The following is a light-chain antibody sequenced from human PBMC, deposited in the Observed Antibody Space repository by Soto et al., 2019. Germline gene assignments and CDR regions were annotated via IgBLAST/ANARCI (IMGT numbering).Light chain of an antibody. CDR3: SSYTSSATLV. V-gene: IGLV2-14*01. J-gene: IGLJ1*01. CDR1: SSDVGGYNF. CDR2: QVS. Sequence: QSVLTQPASVSGSPGQSITISCTGTSSDVGGYNFVSWFQQHPGKAPKLMIYQVSNRPSGVSDRFSGSKSGNTASLSISGLQPEDEADYFCSSYTSSATLVFGTGPKVT.